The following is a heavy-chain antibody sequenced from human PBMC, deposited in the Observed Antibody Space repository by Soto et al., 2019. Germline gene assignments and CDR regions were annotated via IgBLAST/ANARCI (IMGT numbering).Heavy chain of an antibody. D-gene: IGHD2-15*01. J-gene: IGHJ6*02. Sequence: SETLSLTCSVSGGSVSSGSFYCSWIRQPPGKGLEWIGYISYIGTTTYNPSLESRLTISLDTSKNQFSLKLSSVTAADTAVYYCATFTVVASRNYYYYGVDVWGQGTTVTVSS. V-gene: IGHV4-61*01. CDR1: GGSVSSGSFY. CDR3: ATFTVVASRNYYYYGVDV. CDR2: ISYIGTT.